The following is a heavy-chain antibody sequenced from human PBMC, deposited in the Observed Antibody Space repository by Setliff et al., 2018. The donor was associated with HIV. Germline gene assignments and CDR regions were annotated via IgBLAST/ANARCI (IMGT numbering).Heavy chain of an antibody. D-gene: IGHD2-8*02. Sequence: ASVKVSCKASGYTFTNNGINWVRQAPGQGLEWMGWISGDNGNTKYAQKLQGRVTMTTDTSTSTAYMELRKLRSDDTAVYYCARVQVGDPYYSYYYMDVWGEGTTVTVSS. V-gene: IGHV1-18*01. CDR2: ISGDNGNT. CDR3: ARVQVGDPYYSYYYMDV. J-gene: IGHJ6*03. CDR1: GYTFTNNG.